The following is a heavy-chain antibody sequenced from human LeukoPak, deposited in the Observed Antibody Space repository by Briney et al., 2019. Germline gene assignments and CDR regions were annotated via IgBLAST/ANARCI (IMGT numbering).Heavy chain of an antibody. CDR1: GGTFSSYA. V-gene: IGHV1-69*13. D-gene: IGHD2-21*01. J-gene: IGHJ5*02. Sequence: SVKVSCKASGGTFSSYAISWVRQAPRQGLEWMGGIIPIFGTANYAQKFQGRVTITADESTSTAYMELSSLRSEDTAVYYCARAPSACCGGDCYSKWFDPWGQGTRVTVSS. CDR3: ARAPSACCGGDCYSKWFDP. CDR2: IIPIFGTA.